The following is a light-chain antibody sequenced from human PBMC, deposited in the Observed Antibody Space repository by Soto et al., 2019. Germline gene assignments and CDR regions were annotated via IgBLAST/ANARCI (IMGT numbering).Light chain of an antibody. CDR1: QSVFSSY. J-gene: IGKJ2*01. V-gene: IGKV3D-20*02. CDR3: QQRSNWPRGT. CDR2: GAS. Sequence: EIVLTQSPGTLSLSPGERATLSCRASQSVFSSYLAWYQKKPGQAPRLLIYGASSRATGIPDRFSGSGSGKDFTLTISSLEPEDFAVYYCQQRSNWPRGTFGQGTKLEIK.